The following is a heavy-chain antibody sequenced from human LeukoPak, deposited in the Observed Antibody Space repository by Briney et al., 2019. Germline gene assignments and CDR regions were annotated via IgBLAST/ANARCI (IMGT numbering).Heavy chain of an antibody. CDR3: ARIARSTISYYFDY. D-gene: IGHD3-9*01. V-gene: IGHV4-31*03. CDR1: GGSISSGGYY. J-gene: IGHJ4*02. CDR2: IYYSGST. Sequence: PSETLSLTCTVSGGSISSGGYYWSWIRQHPGKGLEWIGYIYYSGSTYYNPSLKSRVTISVDTSKNQFSLKLSSVTAADTAVYYCARIARSTISYYFDYWGQGTLVTVSS.